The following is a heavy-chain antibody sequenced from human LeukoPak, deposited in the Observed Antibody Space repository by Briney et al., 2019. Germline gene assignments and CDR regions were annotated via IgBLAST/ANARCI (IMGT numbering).Heavy chain of an antibody. J-gene: IGHJ6*03. CDR2: INGNGAAT. CDR3: ANGLAASGNFLLRDYYYFIDV. CDR1: GFTFNNYA. D-gene: IGHD1-26*01. Sequence: GGSLRLFCVASGFTFNNYAMHWVRQAPGKGLEWFSTINGNGAATYYADSFKGRFLISRDDSKSTVYLRMNKLRVEDSGLYYCANGLAASGNFLLRDYYYFIDVWGKGTTVIVS. V-gene: IGHV3-23*01.